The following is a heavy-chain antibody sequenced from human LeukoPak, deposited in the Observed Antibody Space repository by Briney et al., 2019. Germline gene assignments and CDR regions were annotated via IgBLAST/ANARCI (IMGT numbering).Heavy chain of an antibody. D-gene: IGHD2-15*01. CDR1: GGSFSSYY. J-gene: IGHJ4*02. CDR2: IYYSGST. Sequence: SETLSLTCTVSGGSFSSYYWSWIRQPPGKGLEWIGYIYYSGSTNYNPSLKSRVTISVDTSNNQFSLKLSSVTAADTAVYYCARVSYCSGGSCYSHFDYWGQGTLVTVSS. V-gene: IGHV4-59*01. CDR3: ARVSYCSGGSCYSHFDY.